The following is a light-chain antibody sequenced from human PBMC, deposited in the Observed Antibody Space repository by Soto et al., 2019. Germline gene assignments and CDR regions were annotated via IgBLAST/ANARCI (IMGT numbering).Light chain of an antibody. J-gene: IGLJ3*02. CDR2: EVT. Sequence: QSVLTQPPSASGAPGQSVTISCTGTSSDVGAYKYVSWYQQYPGKAPKLMIYEVTKRPSGVPDRFSGSKSGNTASRTVSGXXXXXXXDYYCTSYVGNDIWVFGGGTKLTV. V-gene: IGLV2-8*01. CDR3: TSYVGNDIWV. CDR1: SSDVGAYKY.